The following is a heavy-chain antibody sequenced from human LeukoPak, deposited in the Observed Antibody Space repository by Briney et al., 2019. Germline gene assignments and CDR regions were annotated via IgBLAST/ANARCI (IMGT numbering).Heavy chain of an antibody. J-gene: IGHJ4*02. CDR2: MNPNSGNT. V-gene: IGHV1-8*01. CDR1: GYTLTSYD. CDR3: GRGVAAAGTVGY. D-gene: IGHD6-13*01. Sequence: GASVKVSCKASGYTLTSYDINWVRQATGQGLEWMGWMNPNSGNTGYAQKFQGRVTMTRDTSFSTAYMELSRLRSDDTAVYYCGRGVAAAGTVGYWGQGTLVTVSS.